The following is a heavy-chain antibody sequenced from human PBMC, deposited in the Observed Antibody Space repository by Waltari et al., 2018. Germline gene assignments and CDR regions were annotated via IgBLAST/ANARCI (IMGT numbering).Heavy chain of an antibody. CDR3: ARGSYYGSGRHLEFDY. Sequence: EVQLVESGGGLVQPGGSLRLSCAASGFTISSYAMHWVRQAPGKGLEYVSAISSNGGSTYYANSVKGRFTISRDNSKNTLYLQMGSLRAEDMAVYYCARGSYYGSGRHLEFDYWGQGTLVTVSS. D-gene: IGHD3-10*01. V-gene: IGHV3-64*01. CDR2: ISSNGGST. J-gene: IGHJ4*02. CDR1: GFTISSYA.